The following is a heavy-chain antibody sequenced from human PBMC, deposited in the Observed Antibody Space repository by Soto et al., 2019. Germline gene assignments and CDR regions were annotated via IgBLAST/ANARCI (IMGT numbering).Heavy chain of an antibody. CDR2: ISAYNGNT. CDR1: GYTFTSYG. J-gene: IGHJ6*02. Sequence: GASVKVSCKASGYTFTSYGISWVRQAPGQGLEWMGWISAYNGNTNYAQKLQGRVTMTTDTSTSTAYMELRSLRSDDTAVYYCASGIAAAGNYYSYGMDVWGQGTTVTVSS. V-gene: IGHV1-18*01. D-gene: IGHD6-13*01. CDR3: ASGIAAAGNYYSYGMDV.